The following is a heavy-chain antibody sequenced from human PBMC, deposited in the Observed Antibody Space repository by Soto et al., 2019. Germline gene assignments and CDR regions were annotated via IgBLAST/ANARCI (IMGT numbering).Heavy chain of an antibody. CDR2: IYPGDSDT. D-gene: IGHD6-13*01. CDR3: AGRIAAAGADYYYGMDV. J-gene: IGHJ6*02. Sequence: PGESLKISCKGSGYSFTSYWIGWVRQMPGKGLEWMGIIYPGDSDTRYSPSFQGQVTISADKSISTAYLQWSSLKASDTAMYYCAGRIAAAGADYYYGMDVWGQGTTVTVSS. CDR1: GYSFTSYW. V-gene: IGHV5-51*01.